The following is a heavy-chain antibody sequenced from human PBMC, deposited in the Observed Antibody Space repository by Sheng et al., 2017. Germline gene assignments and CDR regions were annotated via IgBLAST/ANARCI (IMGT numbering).Heavy chain of an antibody. CDR1: GFTFSSYS. V-gene: IGHV3-21*01. CDR3: ARDRPDYDFWSGYSPTEFDP. D-gene: IGHD3-3*01. CDR2: ISSSSSYI. J-gene: IGHJ5*02. Sequence: EVQLVESGGGLVKPGGSLRLSCAASGFTFSSYSMNWVRQAPGKGLEWVSSISSSSSYIYYADSVKGRFTISRDNAKNSLYLQMNSLRAEDTAVYYCARDRPDYDFWSGYSPTEFDPWGQGTLVTVSS.